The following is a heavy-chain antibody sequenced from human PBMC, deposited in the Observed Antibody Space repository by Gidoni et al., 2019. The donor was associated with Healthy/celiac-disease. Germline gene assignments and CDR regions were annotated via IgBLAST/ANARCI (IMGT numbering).Heavy chain of an antibody. V-gene: IGHV2-70*04. CDR1: GFSLSTSGMR. Sequence: QVTFKESGPALVKPTQTLTLTCTFSGFSLSTSGMRVSWISQPPGKALEWHARIVCDDDKCYSTSLKTRLTISKDTSKNQVVLTMTNMDPVDTATYYCARGSGLRDAFDIWGQGTMVTVSS. CDR2: IVCDDDK. J-gene: IGHJ3*02. D-gene: IGHD3-22*01. CDR3: ARGSGLRDAFDI.